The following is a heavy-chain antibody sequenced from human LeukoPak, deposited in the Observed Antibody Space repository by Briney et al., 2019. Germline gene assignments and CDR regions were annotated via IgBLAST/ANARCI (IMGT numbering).Heavy chain of an antibody. V-gene: IGHV4-61*02. CDR2: IYTSGTT. Sequence: PSEALSLTCTVSGDSISIGSYYWSWIRQSAGKGLEWIGCIYTSGTTNSNPSLKSRVTISVDTSKNQFSLKLSSVTAADTAVYYCAREYYDSNKAPAFDIWGQGTMVTVSS. D-gene: IGHD3-22*01. J-gene: IGHJ3*02. CDR3: AREYYDSNKAPAFDI. CDR1: GDSISIGSYY.